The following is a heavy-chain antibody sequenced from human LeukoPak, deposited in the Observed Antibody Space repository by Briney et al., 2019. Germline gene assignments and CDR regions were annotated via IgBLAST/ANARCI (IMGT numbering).Heavy chain of an antibody. Sequence: GGSLRLSCAASGFTFDNFAMNWVRRAPGKALEWVSSISATGGNIYYADSVEGRFTISRDNSKSTLYLQMNTLRAEDTAVYYCVRDGAVVTSGNYPWRYFQYWGQGTLVTVSS. CDR1: GFTFDNFA. J-gene: IGHJ1*01. CDR2: ISATGGNI. CDR3: VRDGAVVTSGNYPWRYFQY. V-gene: IGHV3-23*01. D-gene: IGHD3-10*01.